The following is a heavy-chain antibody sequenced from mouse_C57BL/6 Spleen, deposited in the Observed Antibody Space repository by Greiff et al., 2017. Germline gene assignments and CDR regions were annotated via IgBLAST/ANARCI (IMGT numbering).Heavy chain of an antibody. CDR3: ARKFSGDYAMDY. CDR1: GFSLTSYG. D-gene: IGHD6-2*01. J-gene: IGHJ4*01. V-gene: IGHV2-2*01. Sequence: VQLQQSGPGLVQPSQSLSITCTVSGFSLTSYGVHWVRQSPGKGLEWLGVIWSGGNTDYNAAFISRLSISKDNSKSQVFFKMNSLQADDTAIYYCARKFSGDYAMDYWGQGTSVTVSS. CDR2: IWSGGNT.